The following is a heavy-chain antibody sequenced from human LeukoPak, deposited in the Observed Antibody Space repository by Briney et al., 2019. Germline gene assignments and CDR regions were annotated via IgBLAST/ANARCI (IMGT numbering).Heavy chain of an antibody. CDR2: ISAYNGNT. Sequence: ASVKVSCKASRYTFSSYGISWVRQAPGQGLEWMGWISAYNGNTNYAQKFQGRVTMTTDTSTSTGYMELRSLRSDDTAVYYCARAGGGVVVAATPNWFDPWGQGTLVTVSS. CDR3: ARAGGGVVVAATPNWFDP. D-gene: IGHD2-15*01. V-gene: IGHV1-18*01. CDR1: RYTFSSYG. J-gene: IGHJ5*02.